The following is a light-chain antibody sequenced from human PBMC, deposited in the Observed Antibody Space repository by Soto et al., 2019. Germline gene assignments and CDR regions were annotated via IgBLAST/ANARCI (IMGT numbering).Light chain of an antibody. J-gene: IGKJ5*01. CDR3: QQRHMWPIT. V-gene: IGKV3-11*01. Sequence: VLTHSPVTLSLYPGERATLSWRASHSFRGLLAWYQQKPGQAPRLLIYDAYNRATGIPPRFSGSGSGTDFTLTISSLEPEDSAVYYCQQRHMWPITFGQGTRLEI. CDR1: HSFRGL. CDR2: DAY.